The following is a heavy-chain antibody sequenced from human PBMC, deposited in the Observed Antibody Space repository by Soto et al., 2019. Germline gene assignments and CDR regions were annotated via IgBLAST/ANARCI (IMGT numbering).Heavy chain of an antibody. Sequence: ASVKVSCKASGYTFTSYAMHWVRQAPGQRLEWMGWINAGNGNTKYSQKFQGRVTITRDTSASTAYMELSSLRSEDTAVYYCARVKGSSWYSGLHDAFDIWGQGTMVTVSS. CDR1: GYTFTSYA. V-gene: IGHV1-3*01. D-gene: IGHD6-13*01. CDR3: ARVKGSSWYSGLHDAFDI. CDR2: INAGNGNT. J-gene: IGHJ3*02.